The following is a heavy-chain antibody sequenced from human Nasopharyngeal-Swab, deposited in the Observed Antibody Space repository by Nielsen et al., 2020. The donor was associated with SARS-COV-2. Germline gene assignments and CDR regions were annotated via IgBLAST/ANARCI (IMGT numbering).Heavy chain of an antibody. V-gene: IGHV3-21*01. D-gene: IGHD5-12*01. CDR1: GFTFSSYR. CDR3: AKDGRVDIVATGYYYYYYMDV. CDR2: ISSSSSYI. J-gene: IGHJ6*03. Sequence: GSLRLSCAASGFTFSSYRMNWVRQAPGKGLEWVSSISSSSSYIYYADSVKGRFTISRDNAKNSLYLQMNSLRAEDTAVYYCAKDGRVDIVATGYYYYYYMDVWGKGTTVTVSS.